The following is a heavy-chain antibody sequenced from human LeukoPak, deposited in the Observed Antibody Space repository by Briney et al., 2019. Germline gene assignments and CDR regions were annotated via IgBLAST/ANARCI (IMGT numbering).Heavy chain of an antibody. V-gene: IGHV4-34*01. CDR2: INHSGST. CDR3: ARHRPLRFLEWLPMDV. D-gene: IGHD3-3*01. J-gene: IGHJ6*03. CDR1: GGSFSGYY. Sequence: ASETLSLTCAVYGGSFSGYYWSWIRQPPGKGLEWIGEINHSGSTNYNPSLKSRVTISVDTSKNQFSLKLSSVTAADTAVYYCARHRPLRFLEWLPMDVWGKGTTVTVSS.